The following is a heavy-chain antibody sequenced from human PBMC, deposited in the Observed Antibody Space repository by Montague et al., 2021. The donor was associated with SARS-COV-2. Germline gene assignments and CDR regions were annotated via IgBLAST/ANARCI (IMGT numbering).Heavy chain of an antibody. V-gene: IGHV4-59*01. Sequence: SETLSLTCTVSGGSISSYYWSWIRRPPGKGLEWIGYIYYSGSTNYNPSLKSRVTISVDTSKNQFSLKLSPVTAADTAVYYCARAPVAHITIFGVVTSFDYWGQGTLVTVSS. CDR3: ARAPVAHITIFGVVTSFDY. J-gene: IGHJ4*02. CDR1: GGSISSYY. CDR2: IYYSGST. D-gene: IGHD3-3*01.